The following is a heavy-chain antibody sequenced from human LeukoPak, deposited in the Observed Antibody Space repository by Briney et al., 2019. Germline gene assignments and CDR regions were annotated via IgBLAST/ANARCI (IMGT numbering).Heavy chain of an antibody. V-gene: IGHV5-51*01. CDR2: ICPGDSDT. CDR1: GYNFTSYW. CDR3: ARSSHYYYGSGPLHAYYFDY. Sequence: GESLKISRKGSGYNFTSYWIALVRQVHGKGREWMGFICPGDSDTRNSPSFQGQVTISADKSISTAYLQWSSLKASDTAMYYCARSSHYYYGSGPLHAYYFDYWGQGTLVTVSS. D-gene: IGHD3-10*01. J-gene: IGHJ4*02.